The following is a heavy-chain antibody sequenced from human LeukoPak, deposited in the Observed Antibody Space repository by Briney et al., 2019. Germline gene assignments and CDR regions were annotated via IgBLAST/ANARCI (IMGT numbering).Heavy chain of an antibody. D-gene: IGHD3-16*01. J-gene: IGHJ5*02. Sequence: GASVKVSCKASGYTFTSYDINWVRQATGQGLEWMVWMNPNSGNTGYAQKFQGRVTMTRNTSISTAYMELSSLRSEDTAVYYCARGRRARILYVWGSYNNWFDPWGQGTLVTVSS. CDR3: ARGRRARILYVWGSYNNWFDP. V-gene: IGHV1-8*01. CDR1: GYTFTSYD. CDR2: MNPNSGNT.